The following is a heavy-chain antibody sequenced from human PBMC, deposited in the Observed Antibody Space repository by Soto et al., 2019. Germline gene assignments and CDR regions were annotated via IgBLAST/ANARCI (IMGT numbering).Heavy chain of an antibody. CDR2: ISYDGSNK. CDR1: GFTFSSYG. J-gene: IGHJ4*02. D-gene: IGHD5-18*01. V-gene: IGHV3-30*18. CDR3: AKDGSYGYDYFDY. Sequence: SLRLSCVASGFTFSSYGMHWVRQAPGKGLEWVAVISYDGSNKYYADSVKGRFTISRDNSKNTLYLQMNSLRAEDTAVYYCAKDGSYGYDYFDYWGQGTLVTVSS.